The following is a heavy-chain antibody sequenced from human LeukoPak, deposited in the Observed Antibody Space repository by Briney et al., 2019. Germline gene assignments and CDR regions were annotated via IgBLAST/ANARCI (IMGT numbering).Heavy chain of an antibody. D-gene: IGHD3-10*01. Sequence: GGSLRLSCAASGFTFSSYAMSWVRQAPGKGLEWVSSISSSSIYVSYADSVKGRYTISRDNAKNSLYLQMNSLRVEDTAVYYCARVKGSYSVDYWGQGTLVIVSS. CDR2: ISSSSIYV. CDR3: ARVKGSYSVDY. CDR1: GFTFSSYA. V-gene: IGHV3-21*01. J-gene: IGHJ4*02.